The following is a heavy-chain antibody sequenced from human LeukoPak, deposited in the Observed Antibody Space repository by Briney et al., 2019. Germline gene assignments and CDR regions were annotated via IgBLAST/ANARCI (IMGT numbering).Heavy chain of an antibody. J-gene: IGHJ5*02. Sequence: GGSLRLSCEASGLSFTNYAMMWVRQAPGKGLQWISTLTGYGGAYYADSGEGRFIISRDISKNTMFLQMYSLRAEDTAVYYCAKGAAAGKVDWFDPWGQGTLVTVTS. CDR3: AKGAAAGKVDWFDP. D-gene: IGHD6-13*01. V-gene: IGHV3-23*01. CDR1: GLSFTNYA. CDR2: LTGYGGA.